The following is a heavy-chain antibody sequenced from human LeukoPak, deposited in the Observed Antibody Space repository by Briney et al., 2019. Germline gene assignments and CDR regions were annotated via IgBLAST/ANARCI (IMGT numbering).Heavy chain of an antibody. Sequence: GSLRLSCAASGFTVSSNYMSWVRQAPGKGLEWVSVIYSGGSTYYADSVKGRFTISRDNSKNTLYLQMNSLRAEDTAVYYCARDRMVRGVIGYWGQGTLVTVSS. CDR2: IYSGGST. CDR3: ARDRMVRGVIGY. V-gene: IGHV3-66*01. D-gene: IGHD3-10*01. CDR1: GFTVSSNY. J-gene: IGHJ4*02.